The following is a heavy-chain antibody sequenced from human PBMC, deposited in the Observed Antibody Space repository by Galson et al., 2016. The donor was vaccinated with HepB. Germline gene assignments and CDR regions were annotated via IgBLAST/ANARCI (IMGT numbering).Heavy chain of an antibody. D-gene: IGHD4-17*01. J-gene: IGHJ4*02. CDR1: GFTFSSYA. Sequence: SLRLSCAASGFTFSSYAMSWVRQAPGKGLEWVSAISDSGANTYYADSVKGRLIISRDNSKNTLFLQMNSLRAEDTAVYFCSKPTSVTTFFFDYWGQGTLVTVSS. CDR2: ISDSGANT. V-gene: IGHV3-23*01. CDR3: SKPTSVTTFFFDY.